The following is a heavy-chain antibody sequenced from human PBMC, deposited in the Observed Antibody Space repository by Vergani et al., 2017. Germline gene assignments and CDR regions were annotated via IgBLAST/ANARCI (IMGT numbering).Heavy chain of an antibody. CDR1: GGTFDTHA. J-gene: IGHJ4*02. V-gene: IGHV1-69*01. CDR2: IIPIFGTT. D-gene: IGHD5-12*01. Sequence: QVQLVQSGAEVQKPESSVKVSCRASGGTFDTHAFSWVRQAPGQRLEWMGAIIPIFGTTNYAPKFQGRVSITADESTNVFYMELNRLKTEDTALYFCAKGSGFASPFNSWGQGSPVIVSS. CDR3: AKGSGFASPFNS.